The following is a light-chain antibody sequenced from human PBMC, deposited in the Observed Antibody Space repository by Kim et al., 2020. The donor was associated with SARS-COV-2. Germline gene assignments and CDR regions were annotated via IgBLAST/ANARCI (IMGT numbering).Light chain of an antibody. CDR2: QDT. J-gene: IGLJ1*01. CDR1: KLGDKY. CDR3: QAWDSSTYV. V-gene: IGLV3-1*01. Sequence: SVSPGQTVSITCSGDKLGDKYACWYQQKPGQSPVLVIYQDTKRPSGIPERFSGSNSGHTATLTISGTQSMDEADYYCQAWDSSTYVFGTGTKVTVL.